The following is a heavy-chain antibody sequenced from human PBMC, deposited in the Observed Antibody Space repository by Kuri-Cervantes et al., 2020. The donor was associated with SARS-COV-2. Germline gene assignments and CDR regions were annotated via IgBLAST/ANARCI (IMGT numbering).Heavy chain of an antibody. CDR3: AREWGSMTGPTGGY. J-gene: IGHJ4*02. V-gene: IGHV1-18*01. CDR2: ISAYNGNT. D-gene: IGHD3-16*01. CDR1: GYTFTNYG. Sequence: ASVKVSCKASGYTFTNYGISWVRQAPGQGLEWMGWISAYNGNTNCAQKLQGRVTMTTDTSTNTAYMELRSLRSDDTAVYYCAREWGSMTGPTGGYWGQGTLVTVSS.